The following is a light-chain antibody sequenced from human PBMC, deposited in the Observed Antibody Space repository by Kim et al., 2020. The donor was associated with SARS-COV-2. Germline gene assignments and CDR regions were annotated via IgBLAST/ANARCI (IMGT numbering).Light chain of an antibody. CDR1: TCTVGAGYA. J-gene: IGLJ3*02. CDR2: DNN. V-gene: IGLV1-40*01. CDR3: QSYDISLSGSV. Sequence: GATSGTGRTCTVGAGYAVHWYQQLPGTAPKLLIYDNNNRPSGVPDRFSGSKSGTSASLAITGLQAEDEADYYCQSYDISLSGSVFGGGTKLTVL.